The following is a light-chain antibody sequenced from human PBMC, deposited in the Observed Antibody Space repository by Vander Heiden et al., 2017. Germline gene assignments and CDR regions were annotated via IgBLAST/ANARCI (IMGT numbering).Light chain of an antibody. CDR1: QSVSSY. J-gene: IGKJ1*01. Sequence: EIVLTQSPATLSLSPGEGATLSCRASQSVSSYLAWYQHKPGQAPRLLINEASNRATGIPGRFSGTGSGTDFTLTISSLEPEDSAVYYCQHRSGWLPGTFGPGTKVEIK. CDR3: QHRSGWLPGT. V-gene: IGKV3-11*01. CDR2: EAS.